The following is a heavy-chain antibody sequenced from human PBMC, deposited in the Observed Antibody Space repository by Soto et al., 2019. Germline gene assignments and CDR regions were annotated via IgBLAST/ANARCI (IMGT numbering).Heavy chain of an antibody. V-gene: IGHV3-23*01. CDR1: GFTFSSYA. CDR2: ISGSGGST. CDR3: SILGYCSGGSCYRDSIFDY. J-gene: IGHJ4*02. D-gene: IGHD2-15*01. Sequence: PGGSLRLSCAASGFTFSSYAMSWVRQAPGKGLEWVSAISGSGGSTYYADSVKGRFTISRDNSKNTLYLQMNSLRAEDTAVYYCSILGYCSGGSCYRDSIFDYWGQGTLVTVSS.